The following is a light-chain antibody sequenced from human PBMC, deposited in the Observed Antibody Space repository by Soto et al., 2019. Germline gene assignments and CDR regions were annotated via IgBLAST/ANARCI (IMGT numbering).Light chain of an antibody. CDR3: QQRSNWPRT. Sequence: DIVLTQSPGTLSLSPGERATLSCRASQSVSRYLAWFQQRPGQAPRLLIYDASNRAAGIPARFSGIGSGTDCTLTISRLETEDCAVYYCQQRSNWPRTFGQGTRLEIK. V-gene: IGKV3-11*01. J-gene: IGKJ5*01. CDR1: QSVSRY. CDR2: DAS.